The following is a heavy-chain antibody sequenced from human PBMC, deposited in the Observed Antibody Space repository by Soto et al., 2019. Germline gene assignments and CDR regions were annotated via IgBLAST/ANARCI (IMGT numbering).Heavy chain of an antibody. V-gene: IGHV3-53*01. Sequence: GGSLRLSCAASGFTVSSNYMSWVRQAPGKGLEWVSVIYSGGSTYYADSVKGRFTISRDNSKNTLYLQMNSLRAEDTAVYYCARDMSVESAGATFYYGMDVWGQGTTVTVSS. CDR2: IYSGGST. J-gene: IGHJ6*02. D-gene: IGHD1-26*01. CDR1: GFTVSSNY. CDR3: ARDMSVESAGATFYYGMDV.